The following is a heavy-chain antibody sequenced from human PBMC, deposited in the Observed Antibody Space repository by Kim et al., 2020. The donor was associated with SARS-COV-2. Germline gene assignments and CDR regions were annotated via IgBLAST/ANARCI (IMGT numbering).Heavy chain of an antibody. D-gene: IGHD6-13*01. CDR2: TCHGSKWYN. V-gene: IGHV6-1*01. Sequence: SQTLSLTCAISGDSVSTVSTVWNWIRQSPSRGLEWLGRTCHGSKWYNDYAVSVKSRITISPDTSKNQFSLQLNSVTPEDTAVYFCASYPSGTRGAFDVWGQRTMVTVSS. CDR1: GDSVSTVSTV. CDR3: ASYPSGTRGAFDV. J-gene: IGHJ3*01.